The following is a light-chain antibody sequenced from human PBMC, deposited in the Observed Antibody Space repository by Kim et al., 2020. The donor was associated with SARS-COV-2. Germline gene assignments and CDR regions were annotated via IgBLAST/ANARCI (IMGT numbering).Light chain of an antibody. V-gene: IGKV3-15*01. CDR3: QHYTNKPFT. CDR1: QSVSSD. J-gene: IGKJ2*01. CDR2: GAS. Sequence: EILLTQSPATLSVSPGERATLSCRASQSVSSDLAWYQQKPGQPPRLFIYGASTRATGVPARFSGSGSGTEFTLTITSLQSEDFAVYYCQHYTNKPFTFGQGTKVDIK.